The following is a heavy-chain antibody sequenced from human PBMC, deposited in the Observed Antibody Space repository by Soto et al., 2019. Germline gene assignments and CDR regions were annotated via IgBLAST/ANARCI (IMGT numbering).Heavy chain of an antibody. J-gene: IGHJ5*02. CDR1: CGTSVNLY. D-gene: IGHD2-15*01. Sequence: SVFCGTSVNLYCSCILQPTGTGLEWIGRIYTSGSTNYNPSLKSRVTMSVDTSKNQFSLKLSSVTAADTAVYYCARDILGYCSGGSSSVKNWFDLWGEGTLVTVSS. CDR2: IYTSGST. CDR3: ARDILGYCSGGSSSVKNWFDL. V-gene: IGHV4-4*07.